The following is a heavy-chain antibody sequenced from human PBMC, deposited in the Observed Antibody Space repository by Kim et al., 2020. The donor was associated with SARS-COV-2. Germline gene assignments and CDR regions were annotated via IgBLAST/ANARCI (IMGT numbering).Heavy chain of an antibody. CDR2: IGTAGDT. Sequence: GGSLRLSCAASGFTFSSYDMHWVRQATGKGLEWVSAIGTAGDTYYPGSVKGRFTISRENAKNSLYLQMNSLRAGDTAVYYCARAELRYFDWLSRGPAAFEIWGQGTMVTVSS. CDR3: ARAELRYFDWLSRGPAAFEI. CDR1: GFTFSSYD. J-gene: IGHJ3*02. D-gene: IGHD3-9*01. V-gene: IGHV3-13*01.